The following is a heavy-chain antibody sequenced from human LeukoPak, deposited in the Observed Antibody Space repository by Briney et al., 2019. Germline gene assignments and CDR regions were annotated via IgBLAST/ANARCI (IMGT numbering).Heavy chain of an antibody. J-gene: IGHJ6*03. CDR3: ARDSGEYSSSSGYYYYYYMDV. CDR1: GGTFSSYA. Sequence: GASVEVSCKASGGTFSSYATSWVRQAPGQGLEWMGGIIPIFGTANYAQKFQGRVTITADKSTSTAYMELSSLRSEDTAVYYCARDSGEYSSSSGYYYYYYMDVWGKGTTVTVSS. V-gene: IGHV1-69*06. D-gene: IGHD6-6*01. CDR2: IIPIFGTA.